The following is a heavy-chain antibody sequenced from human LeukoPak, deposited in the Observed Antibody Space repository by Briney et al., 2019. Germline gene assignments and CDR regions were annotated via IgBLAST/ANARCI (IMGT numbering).Heavy chain of an antibody. Sequence: GMSLRLSCAASGFTFSNYGMHWVRQAPGKGLEWVAVIWYDGNTEYYADSVRGRFTISRDDSNNTVYLQMNSLRDEDTAVYYCARVGSMVRVVMGQSWFDPWGQGTLVTVSS. J-gene: IGHJ5*02. CDR1: GFTFSNYG. CDR3: ARVGSMVRVVMGQSWFDP. V-gene: IGHV3-33*01. D-gene: IGHD3-10*01. CDR2: IWYDGNTE.